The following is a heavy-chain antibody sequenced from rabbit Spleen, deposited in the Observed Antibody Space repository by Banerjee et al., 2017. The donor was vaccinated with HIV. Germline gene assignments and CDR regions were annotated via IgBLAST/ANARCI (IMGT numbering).Heavy chain of an antibody. Sequence: QELVEEAGGGLVHAEGSLTLTCTSCGFSSSSNYNICCGHQAPGEGLEWSGCIYGGDSGTTYYATWAKGRLSTSNTSSTTVILRMPSLTAAAKATYYCARADANSGSNYQVYGLALWGQGTLVTVS. CDR2: IYGGDSGTT. V-gene: IGHV1S45*01. CDR3: ARADANSGSNYQVYGLAL. J-gene: IGHJ3*01. CDR1: GFSSSSNYN. D-gene: IGHD6-1*01.